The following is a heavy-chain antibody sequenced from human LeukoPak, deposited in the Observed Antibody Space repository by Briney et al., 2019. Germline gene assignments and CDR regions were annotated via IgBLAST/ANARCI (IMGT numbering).Heavy chain of an antibody. CDR3: ATSLYSVPCSGGSCSLTLKDGYGLDMDV. D-gene: IGHD2-15*01. V-gene: IGHV1-24*01. CDR2: FDPEDGET. Sequence: ASVKVSCKVSGYTLTELSMHWVRQAPGKGLEWMGGFDPEDGETIYAQKFQGRVTMTEDTSTDTAYMELSSLRSEDTAVYYCATSLYSVPCSGGSCSLTLKDGYGLDMDVWGKGTTVTVSS. J-gene: IGHJ6*04. CDR1: GYTLTELS.